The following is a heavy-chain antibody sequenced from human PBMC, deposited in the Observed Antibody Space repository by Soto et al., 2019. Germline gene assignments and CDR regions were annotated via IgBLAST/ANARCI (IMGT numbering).Heavy chain of an antibody. J-gene: IGHJ4*02. V-gene: IGHV3-7*01. CDR2: INQDGSEK. Sequence: EVQLVESGGGLVQPGGSLRLSCAASGFNFGVFWMGWVRQAPGKGLEWVADINQDGSEKYYVDSVKGRFTISRDNAKTSLNLQMNSLTAEDTAVYYCARAFSPDQTAAGVGTYWGQGTLVTVSS. CDR1: GFNFGVFW. D-gene: IGHD6-13*01. CDR3: ARAFSPDQTAAGVGTY.